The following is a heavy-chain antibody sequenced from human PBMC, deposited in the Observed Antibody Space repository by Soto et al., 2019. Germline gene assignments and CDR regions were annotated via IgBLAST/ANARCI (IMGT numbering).Heavy chain of an antibody. CDR2: IYWYDDK. CDR1: GFSLSTSGLG. CDR3: AQAYKNNCFHDGFDI. V-gene: IGHV2-5*01. D-gene: IGHD1-1*01. Sequence: QITLKESGPTLVKPTQTLTLTCTFSGFSLSTSGLGVGWISQPPGKALEWLGIIYWYDDKPYSPSLRSRFTINKDTSKNQVFLTMTNMDPVDTATYYCAQAYKNNCFHDGFDIWGQGTMVTVSS. J-gene: IGHJ3*02.